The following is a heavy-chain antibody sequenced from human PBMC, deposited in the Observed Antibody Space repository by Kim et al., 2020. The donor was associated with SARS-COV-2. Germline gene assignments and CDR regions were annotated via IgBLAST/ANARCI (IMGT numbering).Heavy chain of an antibody. J-gene: IGHJ6*02. Sequence: YADSVKGRFTISRNNSNDPLYRETKSLRAEDTAVYYCARRYTPSYGMDVWGQGPTVTVSS. D-gene: IGHD1-20*01. CDR3: ARRYTPSYGMDV. V-gene: IGHV3-33*01.